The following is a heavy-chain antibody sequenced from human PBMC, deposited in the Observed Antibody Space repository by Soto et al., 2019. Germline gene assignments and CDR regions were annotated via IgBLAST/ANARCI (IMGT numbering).Heavy chain of an antibody. J-gene: IGHJ4*02. Sequence: SETLSLTCTVSGGSISSYYWSWIRQPPGKGLEWIGYIYYSGSTNYNPSLKSRVTISVDTSKNQFSLKLSSVTAADTAVYYCARDRLSYFDYWGQGTLVTVSS. CDR3: ARDRLSYFDY. CDR2: IYYSGST. CDR1: GGSISSYY. V-gene: IGHV4-59*01.